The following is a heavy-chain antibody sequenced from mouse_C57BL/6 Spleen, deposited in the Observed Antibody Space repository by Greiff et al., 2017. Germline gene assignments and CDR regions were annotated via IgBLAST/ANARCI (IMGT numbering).Heavy chain of an antibody. J-gene: IGHJ1*03. CDR2: IWWDDDK. D-gene: IGHD2-1*01. CDR1: GFSLSTFGMG. CDR3: ARMPLYGNYGYFEV. V-gene: IGHV8-8*01. Sequence: QVTLKESGPGILQPSQTLSLTCSFSGFSLSTFGMGVGWIRQPSGKGLEWLAHIWWDDDKYYNTALKSRLTISKDTSKNQVFLQITNVDTAGTARYYWARMPLYGNYGYFEVWGTGTTVTVSS.